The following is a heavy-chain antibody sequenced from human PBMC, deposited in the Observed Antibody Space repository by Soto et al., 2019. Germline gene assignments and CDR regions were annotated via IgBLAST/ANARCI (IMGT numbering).Heavy chain of an antibody. J-gene: IGHJ5*02. V-gene: IGHV1-69*12. CDR2: IIPIFGTA. D-gene: IGHD3-22*01. CDR3: ARDRGTSSGYYPCWFDP. Sequence: QVQLVQSRAEVKKPGSSVKVSCKASGGTFSSYAITWVRQAPGQGLEWMGGIIPIFGTANYAQKFQARVTITADESTSTAYMALSSLRSDDTAVYYCARDRGTSSGYYPCWFDPWGQGTLVTVSS. CDR1: GGTFSSYA.